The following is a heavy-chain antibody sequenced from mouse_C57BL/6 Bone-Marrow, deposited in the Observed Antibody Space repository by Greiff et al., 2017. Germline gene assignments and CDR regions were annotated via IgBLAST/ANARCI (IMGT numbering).Heavy chain of an antibody. CDR1: GFTFSSYA. Sequence: EVTVVESGGGLVKPGGSLKLSCAASGFTFSSYALSWVRQTPEKRLEWVATISDGGSYTYYPDNVKGRFTISRDNAKNNLYLQMSHLKSEDTAMYYCARDVPIYDGYYTWFAYWGQGTLVTVSA. CDR2: ISDGGSYT. CDR3: ARDVPIYDGYYTWFAY. D-gene: IGHD2-3*01. J-gene: IGHJ3*01. V-gene: IGHV5-4*01.